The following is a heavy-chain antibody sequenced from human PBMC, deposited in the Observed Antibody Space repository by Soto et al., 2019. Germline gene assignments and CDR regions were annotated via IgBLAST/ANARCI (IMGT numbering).Heavy chain of an antibody. V-gene: IGHV2-5*01. D-gene: IGHD3-16*01. Sequence: SGPTLVNPTQTLTLTCTVSGFSVSARGVGVGWIRQPPGKALEWLGIIYWNDDKRYSPSLRSRLTITKDTSKNQVVLTMTNMDPVDTATYYCAHSPWGAAPDYWGQGTLVTVSS. CDR3: AHSPWGAAPDY. CDR1: GFSVSARGVG. J-gene: IGHJ4*02. CDR2: IYWNDDK.